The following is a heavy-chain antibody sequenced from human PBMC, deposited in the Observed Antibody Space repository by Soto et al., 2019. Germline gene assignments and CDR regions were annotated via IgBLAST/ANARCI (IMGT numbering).Heavy chain of an antibody. Sequence: EVQLLESGGGLVQPGGSLRLSCAASGFTFSSYAMSWVRQAPGKGLEWVSAISGSGGSTYYADSVKGRFTISRDNYKNTLYLQMNSLRAEDTAVYYCAKASGWFGEFDYWGQGTLVTVSS. V-gene: IGHV3-23*01. CDR1: GFTFSSYA. CDR3: AKASGWFGEFDY. J-gene: IGHJ4*02. CDR2: ISGSGGST. D-gene: IGHD3-10*01.